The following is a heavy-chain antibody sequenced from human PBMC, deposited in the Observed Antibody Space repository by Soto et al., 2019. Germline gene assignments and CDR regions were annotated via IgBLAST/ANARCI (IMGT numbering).Heavy chain of an antibody. CDR3: ARRDTATGSDYYHAGMDV. J-gene: IGHJ6*02. D-gene: IGHD5-18*01. V-gene: IGHV1-69*02. Sequence: QVQLVQSGAEVKKPGSSVKVSCKASGGTFSSYTISWVRQAPGQGLEWMGRIIPILGIANYAQKFQGRVTTTEDKSTSTASRGLRSLRSEDTAVYYCARRDTATGSDYYHAGMDVWGQGTTVTVPS. CDR2: IIPILGIA. CDR1: GGTFSSYT.